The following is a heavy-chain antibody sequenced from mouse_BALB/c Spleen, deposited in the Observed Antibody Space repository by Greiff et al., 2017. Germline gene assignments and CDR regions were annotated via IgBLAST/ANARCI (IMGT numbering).Heavy chain of an antibody. J-gene: IGHJ2*01. CDR2: INPSNGGT. V-gene: IGHV1S81*02. CDR1: GYTFTSYY. Sequence: QVQLQQSGAELVKPGASVKLSCKASGYTFTSYYMYWVKPRPGQGLEWIGEINPSNGGTNFNEKFKSKATLTVDKSSSTAYMQLSSLTSEDSAVYYCTRYSFDYWGQGTTLTVSS. CDR3: TRYSFDY.